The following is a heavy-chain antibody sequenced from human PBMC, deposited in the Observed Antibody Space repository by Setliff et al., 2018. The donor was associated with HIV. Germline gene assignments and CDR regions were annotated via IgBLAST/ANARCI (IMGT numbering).Heavy chain of an antibody. V-gene: IGHV1-8*03. D-gene: IGHD3-22*01. CDR1: GYTFTSYD. Sequence: ASVKVSCKTSGYTFTSYDINWVRQATGQGLEWMGWMNPNSGNRGYAQKFQGRVTISRNTSISTAYMELSGLRSEDTAVYHCARGRGRYYDSRSYLDYWGQGTLVTVSS. CDR3: ARGRGRYYDSRSYLDY. CDR2: MNPNSGNR. J-gene: IGHJ4*02.